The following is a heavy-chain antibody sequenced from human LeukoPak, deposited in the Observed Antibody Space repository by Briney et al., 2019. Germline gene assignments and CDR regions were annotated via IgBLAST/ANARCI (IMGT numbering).Heavy chain of an antibody. V-gene: IGHV3-49*04. CDR1: GFTFGDYA. CDR2: IRSKAYGGTT. Sequence: GGSLRLSCTASGFTFGDYAMSWVRQAPGKGLEWVGFIRSKAYGGTTEYAASVKGRFTISRDDSKSIAYLQMNSLKTEDTAVYYCTRCITMIGLDAFDIWGQGTMVTVSS. D-gene: IGHD3-22*01. J-gene: IGHJ3*02. CDR3: TRCITMIGLDAFDI.